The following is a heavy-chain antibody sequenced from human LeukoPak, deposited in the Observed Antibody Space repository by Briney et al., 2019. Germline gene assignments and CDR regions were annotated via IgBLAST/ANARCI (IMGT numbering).Heavy chain of an antibody. CDR3: ARDRAEGGGYWFDP. V-gene: IGHV4-59*02. CDR2: IYYSGST. CDR1: GGSVNNYD. J-gene: IGHJ5*02. D-gene: IGHD5-12*01. Sequence: SETLSLTCTVSGGSVNNYDWSWIRQPPGKGLEYIGYIYYSGSTNYNPSLKSRVTISVDTSKNQFSLNLKSVTAADTAVYDCARDRAEGGGYWFDPWGQGTLVTVSS.